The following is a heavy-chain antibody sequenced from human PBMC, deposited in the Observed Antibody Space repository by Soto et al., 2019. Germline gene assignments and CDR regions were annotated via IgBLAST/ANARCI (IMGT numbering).Heavy chain of an antibody. D-gene: IGHD1-7*01. CDR1: GFTFSSYG. CDR2: IWYDGSNK. J-gene: IGHJ3*02. CDR3: ASDSGTSWDNWNYYAFDI. V-gene: IGHV3-33*01. Sequence: GGSLRLSCAASGFTFSSYGMHWVRQAPGKGLEWVAVIWYDGSNKYYADSVKGRFTISRDNSKNTLYLQMNSLRAEDTAVYYCASDSGTSWDNWNYYAFDIWGQGTMVTVSS.